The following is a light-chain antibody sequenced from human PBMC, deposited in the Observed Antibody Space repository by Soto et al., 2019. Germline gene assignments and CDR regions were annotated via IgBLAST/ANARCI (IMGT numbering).Light chain of an antibody. CDR3: QQHRNLPLT. Sequence: DIQMTQSPSSLSAVVGDRVTITCQGSQDIRNYLSWYQQKPGKAPKLLSYDASNLETGVPSRFSGSGYGTDFTFTISSLQYEDIATYYCQQHRNLPLTFGGGTNVDIK. CDR1: QDIRNY. CDR2: DAS. V-gene: IGKV1-33*01. J-gene: IGKJ4*01.